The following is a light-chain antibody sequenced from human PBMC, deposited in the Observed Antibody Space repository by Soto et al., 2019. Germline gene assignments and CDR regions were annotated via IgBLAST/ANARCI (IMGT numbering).Light chain of an antibody. V-gene: IGKV3-11*01. CDR2: DAS. J-gene: IGKJ4*01. Sequence: EIVLTQSPGTLSXXXXXXXXXXXRASPSVSSNFVAWYQQKPGQAPRLLIYDASNRATGIPARFSGSGSGTDFTLTISSLEPEDFAVYYCQQRSNWPLTFGGGTKVDIK. CDR1: PSVSSN. CDR3: QQRSNWPLT.